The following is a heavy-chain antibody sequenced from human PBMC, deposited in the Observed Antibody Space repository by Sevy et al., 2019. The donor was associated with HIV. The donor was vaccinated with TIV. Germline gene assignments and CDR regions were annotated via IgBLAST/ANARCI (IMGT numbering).Heavy chain of an antibody. CDR1: GFTFSSYS. CDR2: ISSSSSTI. V-gene: IGHV3-48*02. Sequence: GGSLRLSCAASGFTFSSYSMNWVRQAPGKGLEWVSYISSSSSTIYYADSVKGRFTISRDNAKSSLYLQMNSLRDEDTAVYYCARDGVMVRGVIITNWFDPWGQGTLVTVSS. J-gene: IGHJ5*02. CDR3: ARDGVMVRGVIITNWFDP. D-gene: IGHD3-10*01.